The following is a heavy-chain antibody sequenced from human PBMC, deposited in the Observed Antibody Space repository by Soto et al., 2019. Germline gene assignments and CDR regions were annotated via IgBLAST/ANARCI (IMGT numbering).Heavy chain of an antibody. CDR2: IIPMFGSA. CDR1: GGTFSSYT. CDR3: ARAARDYFGMDV. J-gene: IGHJ6*02. V-gene: IGHV1-69*13. Sequence: SVKVSCKTSGGTFSSYTRNWVRQAPGQGLEWMGGIIPMFGSANYAQKFQGRVTITANESTSTAYMALSSLRSQDTAMYYCARAARDYFGMDVWGQGTTVTVSS.